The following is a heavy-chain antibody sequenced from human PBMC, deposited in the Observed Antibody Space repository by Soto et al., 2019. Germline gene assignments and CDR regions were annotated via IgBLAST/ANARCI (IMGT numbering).Heavy chain of an antibody. CDR3: ARDERIPYNWNDVDYNYYVMDV. CDR1: GGSISSSSYY. J-gene: IGHJ6*02. D-gene: IGHD1-20*01. V-gene: IGHV4-39*07. CDR2: IYYSGST. Sequence: AXETLSLTCTVSGGSISSSSYYWGWIRQPPGKGLEWIGSIYYSGSTYYNPSLKSRVTISVDTSKNQFSLKLSSVTAADTAVYFCARDERIPYNWNDVDYNYYVMDVWGQGTTVTVSS.